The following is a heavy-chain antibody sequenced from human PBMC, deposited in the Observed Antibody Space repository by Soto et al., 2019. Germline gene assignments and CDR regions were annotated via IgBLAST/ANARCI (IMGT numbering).Heavy chain of an antibody. CDR1: GLTFSSYG. CDR2: LSASGSGS. CDR3: AKNSYGDSWNFGLDV. V-gene: IGHV3-23*01. D-gene: IGHD4-17*01. J-gene: IGHJ6*02. Sequence: PGGSLRLSCAASGLTFSSYGMHWVRQAPGKGLEWVSTLSASGSGSYYAESVKGRFTVSRDNSKNTMYLQMNSLRDEDTAVYYCAKNSYGDSWNFGLDVWGQGTTVTVSS.